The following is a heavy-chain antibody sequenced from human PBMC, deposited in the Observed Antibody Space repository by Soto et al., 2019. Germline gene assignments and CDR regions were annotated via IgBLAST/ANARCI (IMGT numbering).Heavy chain of an antibody. CDR2: INPNSGGT. CDR3: ARGMLNYYYGMDV. V-gene: IGHV1-2*02. J-gene: IGHJ6*02. D-gene: IGHD2-8*01. CDR1: GYTFTGYY. Sequence: ASVKVSCKASGYTFTGYYMHWVRQAPGQGLEWMGWINPNSGGTNYAQKFQGRVTMTKDTSISTAYMELSRLRSDDTAVYYCARGMLNYYYGMDVWGQGTTVTVSS.